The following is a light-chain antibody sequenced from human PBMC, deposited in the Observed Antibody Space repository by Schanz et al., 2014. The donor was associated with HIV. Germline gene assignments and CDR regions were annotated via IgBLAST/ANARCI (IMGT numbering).Light chain of an antibody. Sequence: EIVMTQSPATLSVSPGERATLSCRASQSVRTNLAWYQQKPGQAPRLLIYGASTRAPSFPARFSGSGSGTEFTLTISRLEPEDFAVFYCQQYGSLPITFGQGTKVEIK. J-gene: IGKJ1*01. V-gene: IGKV3-15*01. CDR3: QQYGSLPIT. CDR2: GAS. CDR1: QSVRTN.